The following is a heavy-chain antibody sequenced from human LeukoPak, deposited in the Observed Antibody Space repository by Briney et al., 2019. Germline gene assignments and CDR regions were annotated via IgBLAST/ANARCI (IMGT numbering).Heavy chain of an antibody. D-gene: IGHD3-10*01. CDR1: GYQFISYT. Sequence: ASAKVSCKASGYQFISYTMSWVRQAPGQGLEWMGWINTKTANPTYAQDFTGRFVFSLDTSVSTAYLQISGLKAGDTAVYYCARVAGFGERGMDVWGQGTTVTVSS. CDR2: INTKTANP. CDR3: ARVAGFGERGMDV. V-gene: IGHV7-4-1*02. J-gene: IGHJ6*02.